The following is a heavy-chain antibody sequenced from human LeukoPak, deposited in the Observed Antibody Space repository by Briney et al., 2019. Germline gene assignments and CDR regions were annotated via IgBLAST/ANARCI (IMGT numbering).Heavy chain of an antibody. D-gene: IGHD5-12*01. CDR3: ARDRGPYSGYDSYYFDY. CDR2: IYYSGST. Sequence: SETLSLTCTVSGGSISSGGYYWSWIRQHPGKGLEWIGYIYYSGSTYYNPSLKSRVTISVGTSKNQFSLKLSSVTAADTAVYYCARDRGPYSGYDSYYFDYWGQGTLVTASS. CDR1: GGSISSGGYY. V-gene: IGHV4-31*03. J-gene: IGHJ4*02.